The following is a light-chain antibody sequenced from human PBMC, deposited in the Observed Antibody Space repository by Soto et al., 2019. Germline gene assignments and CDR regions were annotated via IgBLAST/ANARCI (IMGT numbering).Light chain of an antibody. CDR3: QQYDNLPPFT. CDR1: RDISNY. J-gene: IGKJ3*01. V-gene: IGKV1-33*01. CDR2: DAS. Sequence: DIQMNQSPSSLSASVGDRVTITCQASRDISNYLNWYQQKPGKAPKLLIYDASNLETGVPSRFSGSGSGTDFTFNISSLQPEDIATYYCQQYDNLPPFTFGPGTKVYIK.